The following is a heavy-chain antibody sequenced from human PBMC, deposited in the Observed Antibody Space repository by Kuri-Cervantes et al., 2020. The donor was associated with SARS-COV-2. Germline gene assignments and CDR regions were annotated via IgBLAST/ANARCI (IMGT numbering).Heavy chain of an antibody. V-gene: IGHV4-38-2*01. J-gene: IGHJ2*01. CDR2: IYHSGST. CDR3: ATSQNLEWSPSGVFWYFDL. CDR1: GYSISSGYY. D-gene: IGHD3-3*01. Sequence: SQTLSLTCAVSGYSISSGYYWGWIRQPPGKGLEWIGSIYHSGSTYYNPSLKSRVTISVDTSKNQFSLKLSSVTAADTAVYYCATSQNLEWSPSGVFWYFDLWGRGTLVTVSS.